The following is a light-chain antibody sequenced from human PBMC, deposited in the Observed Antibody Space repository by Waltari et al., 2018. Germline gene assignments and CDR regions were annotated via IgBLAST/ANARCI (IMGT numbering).Light chain of an antibody. CDR2: VNSDGSH. V-gene: IGLV4-69*01. J-gene: IGLJ3*02. Sequence: QLVLTQSPSVSASLGASVKLTCTLSRGHSSNVIAWLHQQPEKGPRYLMKVNSDGSHSKGDEIPDRFSGSSSGAERYLTISSVQPEDEADYYCQTGGHGTWVFGGGTKLTVL. CDR3: QTGGHGTWV. CDR1: RGHSSNV.